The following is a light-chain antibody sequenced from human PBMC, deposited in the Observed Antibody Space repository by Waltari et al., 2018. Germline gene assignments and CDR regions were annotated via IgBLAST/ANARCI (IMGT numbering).Light chain of an antibody. J-gene: IGKJ4*01. CDR1: QRIGSS. V-gene: IGKV1-5*03. CDR2: QAS. CDR3: QQYFSYSPGFT. Sequence: DIQMTQSPSTLSASVGDRVTLTCRASQRIGSSLAWYQQKPGKAPTLLIYQASSLESGVPSRFSGGGSGTEFTLTISSLQPDDFATYYCQQYFSYSPGFTFGGGTKVEIK.